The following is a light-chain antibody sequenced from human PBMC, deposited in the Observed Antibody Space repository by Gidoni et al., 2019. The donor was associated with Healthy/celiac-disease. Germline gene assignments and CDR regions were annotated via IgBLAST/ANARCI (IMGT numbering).Light chain of an antibody. J-gene: IGLJ2*01. Sequence: QSALTQPASVSGSPGQSIPISCTGTSSDVGGYNYVSWYQQNPGKATKLMISEVRNRPAGVSTRFSGSKSGNTASLTISGLQAEDEADYYCSSYTSSSTLGFGGGTKLTVL. V-gene: IGLV2-14*01. CDR2: EVR. CDR3: SSYTSSSTLG. CDR1: SSDVGGYNY.